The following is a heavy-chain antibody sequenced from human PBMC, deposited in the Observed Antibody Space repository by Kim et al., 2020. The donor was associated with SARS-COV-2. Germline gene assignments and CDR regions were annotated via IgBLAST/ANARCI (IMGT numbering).Heavy chain of an antibody. V-gene: IGHV5-51*01. CDR2: YLGDSDT. J-gene: IGHJ4*02. Sequence: YLGDSDTRYSPSFKGQVTISADKSISTAYLQWSSLKASDTAMYYCARIGDYWGQGTLVTVSS. CDR3: ARIGDY. D-gene: IGHD2-15*01.